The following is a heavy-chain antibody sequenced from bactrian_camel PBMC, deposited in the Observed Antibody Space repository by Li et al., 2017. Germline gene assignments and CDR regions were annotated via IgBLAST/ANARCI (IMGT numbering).Heavy chain of an antibody. CDR1: GYRYSTYC. D-gene: IGHD2*01. J-gene: IGHJ4*01. CDR2: IDSDGRT. CDR3: VPFPSTVTTD. V-gene: IGHV3S53*01. Sequence: HVQLVESGGGSVQAGGSLRLSCVVSGYRYSTYCMGWFRQVPGNEREPLASIDSDGRTSVADSVKGRFTISRDNAKNMVYLQMNSLEPEDTALYYCVPFPSTVTTDWGRGTQVTVS.